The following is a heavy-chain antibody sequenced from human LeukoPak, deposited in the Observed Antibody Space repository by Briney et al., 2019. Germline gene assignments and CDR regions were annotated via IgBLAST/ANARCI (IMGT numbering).Heavy chain of an antibody. D-gene: IGHD6-19*01. CDR3: ARVEGGSGWYYFDY. CDR1: GDSISSYS. V-gene: IGHV4-59*01. Sequence: PSETLSLTCTVSGDSISSYSWSWIRQPPGKGLEWIGYIYYSGSTNYNPSLKSRVTISVDTSKNHFSLKLSSVTAADTAVYYCARVEGGSGWYYFDYWGQGTLFTVSS. J-gene: IGHJ4*02. CDR2: IYYSGST.